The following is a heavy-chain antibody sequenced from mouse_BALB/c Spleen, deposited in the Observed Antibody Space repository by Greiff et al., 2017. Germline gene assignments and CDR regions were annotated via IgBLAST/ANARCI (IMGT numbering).Heavy chain of an antibody. CDR1: GFTFNTYA. CDR3: VRGDYRYAWFAY. CDR2: IRSKSNNYAT. Sequence: EVKLMESGGGLVQPKGSLKLSCAASGFTFNTYAMNWVRQAPGKGLEWVARIRSKSNNYATYYADSVKDRFTISRDDSQSMLYLQMNNLKTEDTAMYYCVRGDYRYAWFAYWGQGTLVTVSA. J-gene: IGHJ3*01. D-gene: IGHD2-14*01. V-gene: IGHV10-1*02.